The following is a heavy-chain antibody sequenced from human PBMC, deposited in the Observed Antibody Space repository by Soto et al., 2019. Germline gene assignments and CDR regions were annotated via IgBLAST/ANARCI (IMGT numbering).Heavy chain of an antibody. D-gene: IGHD2-21*02. CDR1: GGSFSGYY. CDR3: TTLPPRIVVVVTEIPT. J-gene: IGHJ5*02. CDR2: INHSGST. Sequence: SETLSLTCAVYGGSFSGYYWSWIRQPPGKGLEWIGEINHSGSTYYNPSLKSRVTISVDRSKNQFSLKLSSVTAADTAVYYCTTLPPRIVVVVTEIPTWGRGTLVTVSS. V-gene: IGHV4-34*01.